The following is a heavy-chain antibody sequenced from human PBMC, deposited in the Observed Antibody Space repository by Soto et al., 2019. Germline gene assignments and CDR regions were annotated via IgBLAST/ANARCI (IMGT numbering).Heavy chain of an antibody. CDR2: THPGHSET. CDR3: GRQRTPPVRPPRKF. V-gene: IGHV5-51*01. Sequence: GESLKISCKGSGYTFTNYWIGWVRQMPGRGLEWMGITHPGHSETKYSPSFEGQVTISADRSTRTAYLHWSSLKASDAAPDLWGRQRTPPVRPPRKFWGEGPVVTPPS. J-gene: IGHJ4*02. CDR1: GYTFTNYW.